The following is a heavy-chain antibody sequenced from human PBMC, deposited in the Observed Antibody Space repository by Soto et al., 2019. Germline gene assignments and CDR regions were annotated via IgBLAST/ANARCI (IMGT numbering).Heavy chain of an antibody. V-gene: IGHV3-23*01. J-gene: IGHJ6*02. D-gene: IGHD3-16*01. CDR1: GFTFSSYA. Sequence: GGSLRLSCAASGFTFSSYAMSWVRQAPGKGLEWVSAISGSGGSTYYADSVKGRFTISRDNSKNTLYLQMNSLRAEDTAVYYCAKDSPLTPYYYYGMDVWGQGTTVPVSS. CDR2: ISGSGGST. CDR3: AKDSPLTPYYYYGMDV.